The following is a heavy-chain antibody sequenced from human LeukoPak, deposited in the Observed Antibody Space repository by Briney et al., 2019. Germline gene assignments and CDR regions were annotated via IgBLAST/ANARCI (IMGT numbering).Heavy chain of an antibody. D-gene: IGHD4-17*01. Sequence: GESLKISCKGSGYSFTSYWIGWVRQMPGKGLEWMGIIYSGDSDTRYSPSFQGQVTISADKSISTAYLQWSSLKASDTAMYYCARLPVTTVTTPNFDPWGQGTLVTVSS. J-gene: IGHJ5*02. CDR3: ARLPVTTVTTPNFDP. CDR2: IYSGDSDT. CDR1: GYSFTSYW. V-gene: IGHV5-51*01.